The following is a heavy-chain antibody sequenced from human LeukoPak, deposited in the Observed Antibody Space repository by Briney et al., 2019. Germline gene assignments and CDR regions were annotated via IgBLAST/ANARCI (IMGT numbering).Heavy chain of an antibody. CDR2: MHPGEYEI. CDR3: AKTIASLGSGARYFDP. Sequence: HGESLKISCKASGYSFTNYWIAWVRQKPGKGLEWMGIMHPGEYEINYSPSFEGQVTISADTSISTAYLEWYSLKASDSAIYYCAKTIASLGSGARYFDPWGQGTMITVSS. V-gene: IGHV5-51*01. CDR1: GYSFTNYW. D-gene: IGHD5/OR15-5a*01. J-gene: IGHJ5*02.